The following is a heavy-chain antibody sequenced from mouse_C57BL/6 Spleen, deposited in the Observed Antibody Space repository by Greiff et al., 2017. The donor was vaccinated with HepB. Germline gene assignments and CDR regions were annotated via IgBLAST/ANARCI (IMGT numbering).Heavy chain of an antibody. CDR3: ARKNYGSSPYYWYFDV. CDR2: IFPGSGST. D-gene: IGHD1-1*01. J-gene: IGHJ1*03. Sequence: VQLQQSGPELVKPGASVKISCKASGYTFTDYYINWVKQRPGQGLEWIGWIFPGSGSTYYNEKFKGKATLTVDKSSSTAYMLLSSLTSEDSAVYFCARKNYGSSPYYWYFDVWGTGTTVTVSS. V-gene: IGHV1-75*01. CDR1: GYTFTDYY.